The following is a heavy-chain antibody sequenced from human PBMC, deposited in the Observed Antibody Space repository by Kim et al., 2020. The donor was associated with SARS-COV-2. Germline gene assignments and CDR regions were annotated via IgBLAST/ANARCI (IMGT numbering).Heavy chain of an antibody. CDR3: ARSGYSSGGRYYYGMDV. Sequence: SVKVSCKASGGTFSSYAISWVRQAPGQGLEWMGGIIPIFGTANYAQKFQGRVTITADESTSTAYMELSSLRSEDTAVYYCARSGYSSGGRYYYGMDVWGQGNTVTVAS. CDR2: IIPIFGTA. V-gene: IGHV1-69*13. CDR1: GGTFSSYA. D-gene: IGHD6-19*01. J-gene: IGHJ6*02.